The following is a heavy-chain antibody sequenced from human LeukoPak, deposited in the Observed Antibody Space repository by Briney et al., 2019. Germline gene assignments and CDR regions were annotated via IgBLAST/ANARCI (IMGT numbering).Heavy chain of an antibody. CDR2: ITTYNGYT. J-gene: IGHJ4*02. Sequence: ASVKVSCKASGYTFTSCPISWVRQAPGQGLEWMGWITTYNGYTKYAQKLQDRVTMTTDTPTTTAYMDLRGLRSDDTAVYYCARGYDYGDYVGDFDYWGQGTLVTVPS. D-gene: IGHD4-17*01. V-gene: IGHV1-18*01. CDR1: GYTFTSCP. CDR3: ARGYDYGDYVGDFDY.